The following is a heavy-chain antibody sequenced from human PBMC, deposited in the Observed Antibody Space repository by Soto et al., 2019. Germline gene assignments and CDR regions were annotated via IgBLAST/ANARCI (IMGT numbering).Heavy chain of an antibody. CDR2: IIPILGIA. Sequence: QVQLVQSGAEVKKPGSSVKVSCKASGGTFSSYTISWVRQAPGQGLEWMGRIIPILGIANYAQKFQGRLTXTXDXXTSTAYVELSSLRSEDSGVYYCSGELVCNSQHFDYWGQGTLVTVSS. CDR1: GGTFSSYT. D-gene: IGHD1-26*01. J-gene: IGHJ4*02. CDR3: SGELVCNSQHFDY. V-gene: IGHV1-69*08.